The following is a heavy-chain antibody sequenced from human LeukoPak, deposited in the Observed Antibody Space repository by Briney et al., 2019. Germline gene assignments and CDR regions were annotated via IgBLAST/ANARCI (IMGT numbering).Heavy chain of an antibody. J-gene: IGHJ4*02. CDR1: GFTFSSYA. V-gene: IGHV3-30*04. Sequence: GGSLRLSCAASGFTFSSYAMHWVRQAPGKGLEWVAVISYDGSNKYYADSVKGRFTVSRDNSKNTLYLQMNSLRAEDTAVYYCARDPLGTRPGFDYWGQGTLVTVSS. CDR2: ISYDGSNK. D-gene: IGHD1-1*01. CDR3: ARDPLGTRPGFDY.